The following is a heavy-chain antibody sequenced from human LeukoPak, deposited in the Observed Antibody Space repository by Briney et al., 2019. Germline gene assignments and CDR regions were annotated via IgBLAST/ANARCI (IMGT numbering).Heavy chain of an antibody. V-gene: IGHV3-15*01. CDR2: IKSKTDGGTT. J-gene: IGHJ3*02. Sequence: TTGGSLRLSCAASGFTFSNAWMSWVRQAPGKGLEWVGRIKSKTDGGTTDYAAPVKGRFTISRDDSKNTLYLQMNSLKTVDTAVYYCTTVAYSSSWYTPSAFDIWGQGTMVTVSS. CDR3: TTVAYSSSWYTPSAFDI. CDR1: GFTFSNAW. D-gene: IGHD6-13*01.